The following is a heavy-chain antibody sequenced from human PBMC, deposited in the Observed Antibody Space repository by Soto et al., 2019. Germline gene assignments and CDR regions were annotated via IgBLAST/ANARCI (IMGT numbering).Heavy chain of an antibody. J-gene: IGHJ4*02. V-gene: IGHV3-30*18. CDR3: AKAERSFNYYDSTYFDY. CDR2: ISYDGVNG. CDR1: GFTFSSYG. Sequence: GGSLRLSCAASGFTFSSYGMHWVRQAPGKGLEWVAVISYDGVNGYYADSVKGRFTISRDNSKNTLYLQMNNLRAEDTAVYYCAKAERSFNYYDSTYFDYWGQGTLVTVSS. D-gene: IGHD3-22*01.